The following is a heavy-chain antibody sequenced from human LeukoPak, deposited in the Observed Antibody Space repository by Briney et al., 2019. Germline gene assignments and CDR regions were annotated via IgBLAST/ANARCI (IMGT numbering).Heavy chain of an antibody. D-gene: IGHD2-8*01. CDR2: IIPIFGTA. CDR3: ARDLRLGYCTNGVCYAYYYYGMDV. J-gene: IGHJ6*02. V-gene: IGHV1-69*13. CDR1: GYTFTSYA. Sequence: SVKVSCKASGYTFTSYAISWVRQAPGQGLEWMGGIIPIFGTANYAQKFQGRVTITADESTSTAYMELSSLRSEDTAVYYCARDLRLGYCTNGVCYAYYYYGMDVWGQGTTVTVSS.